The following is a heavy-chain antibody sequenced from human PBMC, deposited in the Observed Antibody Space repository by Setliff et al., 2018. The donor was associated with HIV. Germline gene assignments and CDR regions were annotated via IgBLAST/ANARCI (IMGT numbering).Heavy chain of an antibody. CDR1: GYSFTNCW. D-gene: IGHD3-10*01. V-gene: IGHV5-51*01. Sequence: PGESLKISCKGSGYSFTNCWVGWVRQMPGRGLEWMGIIYPIDSDTKYSPSFWGRVTISVDKSTNTAYLHWNSLRPADTAMYYCGRSGKSGELYAYWGQGTQVTVSS. J-gene: IGHJ4*02. CDR2: IYPIDSDT. CDR3: GRSGKSGELYAY.